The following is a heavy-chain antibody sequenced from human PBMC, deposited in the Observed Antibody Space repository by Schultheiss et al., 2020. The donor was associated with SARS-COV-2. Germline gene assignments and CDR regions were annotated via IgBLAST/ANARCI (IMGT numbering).Heavy chain of an antibody. V-gene: IGHV4-4*09. D-gene: IGHD2-2*01. J-gene: IGHJ5*02. Sequence: SETLSLTCTVSGASISSYYWSWMRQSPGKGLEWIGYMSPSGSTDYNPSLKSRVTMSRDTFKNHFSLRVTSVTAADTAVYYCARGALGYCSSTSCSIRAYNWFDPWGQGTLVTVSS. CDR3: ARGALGYCSSTSCSIRAYNWFDP. CDR1: GASISSYY. CDR2: MSPSGST.